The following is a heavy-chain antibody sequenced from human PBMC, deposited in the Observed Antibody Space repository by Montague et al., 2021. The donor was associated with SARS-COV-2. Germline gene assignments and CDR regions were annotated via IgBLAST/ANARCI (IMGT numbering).Heavy chain of an antibody. CDR2: LYYSGST. J-gene: IGHJ6*03. V-gene: IGHV4-39*01. CDR1: GGSISSSSHY. D-gene: IGHD3-3*01. Sequence: SETLSLTCTVSGGSISSSSHYWGRIRQPPGKGLEWIGSLYYSGSTYYNLSLKSRVTISVDTSKNQFSLKLSSVTAADTAVFYCARHSGDYTIFGVVIYYMDVWGKGTTVTVSS. CDR3: ARHSGDYTIFGVVIYYMDV.